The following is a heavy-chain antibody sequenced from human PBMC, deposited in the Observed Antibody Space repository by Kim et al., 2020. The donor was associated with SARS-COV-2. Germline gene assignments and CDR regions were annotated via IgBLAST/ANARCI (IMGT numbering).Heavy chain of an antibody. CDR2: ST. V-gene: IGHV3-53*01. Sequence: STDYADSVKGRFTISRDIPKDTLYLQMNSRRAEDTAVYYCSSSTVGAYFDYWGQGSLVTVSS. J-gene: IGHJ4*02. CDR3: SSSTVGAYFDY. D-gene: IGHD1-26*01.